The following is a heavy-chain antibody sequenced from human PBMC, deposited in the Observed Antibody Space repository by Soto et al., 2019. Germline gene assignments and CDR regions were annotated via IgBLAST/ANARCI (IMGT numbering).Heavy chain of an antibody. J-gene: IGHJ4*02. Sequence: SETLSLTCTVSGGSISSGDYYWSWIRQPPGKGLEGIGYIYYSGSTYYNPSLKSRVTISVDTSKNQFSLKLSSVTAADTAVYYCARCRRDRYQLLYYFDYWGQGTLVTVSS. CDR2: IYYSGST. CDR1: GGSISSGDYY. V-gene: IGHV4-30-4*01. D-gene: IGHD2-2*01. CDR3: ARCRRDRYQLLYYFDY.